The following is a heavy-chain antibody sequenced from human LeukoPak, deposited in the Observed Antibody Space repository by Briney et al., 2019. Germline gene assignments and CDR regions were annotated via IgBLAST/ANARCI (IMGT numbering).Heavy chain of an antibody. V-gene: IGHV1-46*01. CDR2: INPSGGST. CDR1: GYTFTSYY. J-gene: IGHJ4*02. D-gene: IGHD3-10*01. CDR3: AREGSGNSIDY. Sequence: ASVKVSCKASGYTFTSYYMHWVRQAPGQGLEWMGIINPSGGSTSYAQKFQGRVTMTRDMSTSTVYMELSSMRSEDTAVYYCAREGSGNSIDYWGQGTLVTVSS.